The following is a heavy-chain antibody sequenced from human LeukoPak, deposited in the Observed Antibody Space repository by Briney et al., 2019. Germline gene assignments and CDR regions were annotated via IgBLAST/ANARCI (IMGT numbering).Heavy chain of an antibody. V-gene: IGHV3-21*01. CDR1: GFTFSSYS. CDR2: ISSSSSYI. D-gene: IGHD2-2*02. J-gene: IGHJ4*02. Sequence: GESLRLSCAASGFTFSSYSMNWVRQAAGKGLEWVSSISSSSSYIYYADSVKGRFTISRDNAKNSLYLQMNSLRAEDTPVYYCARDLVVPAAIPHFDYWGQGTLVTVSS. CDR3: ARDLVVPAAIPHFDY.